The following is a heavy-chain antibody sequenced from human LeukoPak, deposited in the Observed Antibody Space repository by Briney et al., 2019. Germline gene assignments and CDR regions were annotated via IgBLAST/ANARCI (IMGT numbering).Heavy chain of an antibody. D-gene: IGHD2-15*01. CDR1: GFTFSSYG. V-gene: IGHV3-30*18. CDR2: ISYDGSNK. CDR3: AKDPSVEPYYYYGMDV. Sequence: SGGSLRLSCAASGFTFSSYGMHWVRQAPGKGLEWVAVISYDGSNKYYADSVKGRFTISRDNSKNTLYLQMNSLRAEDTAVYYCAKDPSVEPYYYYGMDVWGQGTTVTVSS. J-gene: IGHJ6*02.